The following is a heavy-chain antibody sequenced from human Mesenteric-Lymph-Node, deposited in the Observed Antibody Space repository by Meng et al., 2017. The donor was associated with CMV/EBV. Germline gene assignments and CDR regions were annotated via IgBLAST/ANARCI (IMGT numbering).Heavy chain of an antibody. Sequence: SGGTFSSYTISWVRQAPGQGLEWMGGIIPIFATANYAQKFHGRVTITADESTSTAYLELRSLTSDDTAIYYCASGGRVTTMVPGVGYYWGQGTLVTVSS. CDR2: IIPIFATA. V-gene: IGHV1-69*01. CDR3: ASGGRVTTMVPGVGYY. D-gene: IGHD3-10*01. CDR1: GGTFSSYT. J-gene: IGHJ4*02.